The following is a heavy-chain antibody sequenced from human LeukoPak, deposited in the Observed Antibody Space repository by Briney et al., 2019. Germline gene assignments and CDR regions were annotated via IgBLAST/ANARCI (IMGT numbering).Heavy chain of an antibody. CDR1: GFTFSSYG. D-gene: IGHD1-14*01. V-gene: IGHV3-30*02. J-gene: IGHJ6*03. Sequence: PGGSLRLSCAASGFTFSSYGMHWVRQAPGKGLEWVAFIRYDVSNKYHADSVKGRFTISRDNSKNTLYLQMNSLRAEDTAVYYCAKTTAPPYYYYMDVRGKGTTVTVSS. CDR3: AKTTAPPYYYYMDV. CDR2: IRYDVSNK.